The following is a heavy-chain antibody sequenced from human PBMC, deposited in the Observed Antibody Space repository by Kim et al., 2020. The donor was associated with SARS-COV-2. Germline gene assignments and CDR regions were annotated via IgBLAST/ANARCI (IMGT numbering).Heavy chain of an antibody. D-gene: IGHD2-15*01. J-gene: IGHJ6*02. CDR3: TRIGDSGLDV. V-gene: IGHV3-15*01. CDR1: GLIFNNAW. Sequence: GGSLRLSCAASGLIFNNAWMSWVRQAPGKGLEWVGRIKSKTEGGTTDYAAPVKGRFSISRDDSKNTMYLQMDSLKTEDTAVYYCTRIGDSGLDVWGQVTTFTVSS. CDR2: IKSKTEGGTT.